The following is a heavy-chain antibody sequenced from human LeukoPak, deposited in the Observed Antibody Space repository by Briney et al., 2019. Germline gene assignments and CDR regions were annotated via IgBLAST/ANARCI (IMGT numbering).Heavy chain of an antibody. CDR3: ARERLPFAYYYGMDV. CDR2: ISSSGSTI. Sequence: GGSLRLSRAASGFTFSDYYMSWIRQAPGKGLEGVSYISSSGSTIYYADSVRGRFTISRDNAKNSLYLQMNSLRAEDTAVYYCARERLPFAYYYGMDVWGQGTTVTVSS. V-gene: IGHV3-11*01. CDR1: GFTFSDYY. D-gene: IGHD4-11*01. J-gene: IGHJ6*02.